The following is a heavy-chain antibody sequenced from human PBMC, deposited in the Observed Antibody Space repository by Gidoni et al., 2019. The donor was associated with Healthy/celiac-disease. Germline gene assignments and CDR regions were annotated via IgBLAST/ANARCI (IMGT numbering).Heavy chain of an antibody. V-gene: IGHV3-74*01. CDR2: INSDVSST. CDR1: GFTFSSYL. D-gene: IGHD1-1*01. J-gene: IGHJ6*02. Sequence: EVQLVESGGGLVQPGGSLRLSCAASGFTFSSYLMHWVRQTPGKGLWWVSRINSDVSSTSYADPVKGRFTISRDNAKNTLYLQMNSLRAEDTAVYYCARAGPKDYYYYGMDVWGQGTTVTVSS. CDR3: ARAGPKDYYYYGMDV.